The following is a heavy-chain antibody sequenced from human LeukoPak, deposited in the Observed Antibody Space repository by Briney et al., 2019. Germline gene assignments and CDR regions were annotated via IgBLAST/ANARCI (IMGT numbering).Heavy chain of an antibody. J-gene: IGHJ3*01. CDR1: GYSFPNYW. D-gene: IGHD3-16*02. V-gene: IGHV5-51*01. CDR3: ARSRAEKVPVWGSYRHHDAFDL. Sequence: PGESLKISCKGSGYSFPNYWIGWVRQMPGKGLEWMGIIYPGDSDTTYKPSLQGHITVSADMSISTAYLQWSSLKASDTAMYYCARSRAEKVPVWGSYRHHDAFDLWGQGTRVTVSS. CDR2: IYPGDSDT.